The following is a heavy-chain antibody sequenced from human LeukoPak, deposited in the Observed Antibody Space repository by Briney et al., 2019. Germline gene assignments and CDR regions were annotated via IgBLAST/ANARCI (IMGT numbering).Heavy chain of an antibody. D-gene: IGHD1-1*01. CDR1: GFIFSNYG. V-gene: IGHV3-30*02. CDR3: AKRGNEDQGYYFDS. Sequence: GGSLRLSCAASGFIFSNYGMHWVRQAPGKGLEWVAFTRYDGNTKSYADSVKGRFTIPRDNSRKSLSLQMDSLRVEDTAVYYCAKRGNEDQGYYFDSWGQGTLVTVSS. J-gene: IGHJ4*02. CDR2: TRYDGNTK.